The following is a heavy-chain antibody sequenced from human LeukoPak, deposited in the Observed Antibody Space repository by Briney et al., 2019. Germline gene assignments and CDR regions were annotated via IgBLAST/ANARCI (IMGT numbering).Heavy chain of an antibody. CDR2: ISGSGGST. V-gene: IGHV3-23*01. CDR3: ARDGPLSSYVRYFDY. D-gene: IGHD5-18*01. Sequence: GGSLRLSCAASGFTFSSYAMSWVRQAPGKGLEWVSAISGSGGSTYYADSVKGRFTISRDNSKNTLYLQMNSLRAEDTAVYYCARDGPLSSYVRYFDYWGQGTLVTVSS. J-gene: IGHJ4*02. CDR1: GFTFSSYA.